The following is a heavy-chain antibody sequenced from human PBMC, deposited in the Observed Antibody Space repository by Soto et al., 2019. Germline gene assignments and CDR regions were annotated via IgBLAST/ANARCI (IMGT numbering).Heavy chain of an antibody. Sequence: GGSLRLSSAASGFIFSNSAMSWVRQAPGKGLEWVSGISGNGHSTSYGDSVKGRFSISRDNSKNTLYLQMNSLRADDTAVYFCAKGHDIWSGYNYHYGMYVWGQGTPVTVSS. V-gene: IGHV3-23*01. D-gene: IGHD3-3*01. CDR1: GFIFSNSA. CDR3: AKGHDIWSGYNYHYGMYV. J-gene: IGHJ6*02. CDR2: ISGNGHST.